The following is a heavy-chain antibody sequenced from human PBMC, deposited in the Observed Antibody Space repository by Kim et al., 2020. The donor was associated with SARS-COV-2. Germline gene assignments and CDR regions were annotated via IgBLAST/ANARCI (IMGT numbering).Heavy chain of an antibody. CDR3: AGGRRLRPTFDS. CDR1: GYNFITYD. V-gene: IGHV1-8*01. J-gene: IGHJ4*02. CDR2: MNPNSGRT. D-gene: IGHD5-12*01. Sequence: ASVKVSCKASGYNFITYDINWVRQATGQGLEWMGWMNPNSGRTGYAQKFQGRVTMTRNTSISTAFMELSSLRSEDTAVYYCAGGRRLRPTFDSWGQGTRVTVSS.